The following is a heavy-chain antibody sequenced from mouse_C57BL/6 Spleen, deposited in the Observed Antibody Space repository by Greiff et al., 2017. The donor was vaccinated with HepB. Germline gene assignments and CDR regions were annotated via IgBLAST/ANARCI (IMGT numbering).Heavy chain of an antibody. CDR2: IRNKANNHAT. V-gene: IGHV6-6*01. Sequence: EVKLMESGGGLVQPGGSMKLSCAASGFTFSDAWMDWVRQSPEKGLEWVAEIRNKANNHATYYAESVKGRFTISRDDSKSSVYLQMNSLRAEDTGIYYCTRGGIYYGNYPFAYWGQGTLVTVSA. CDR1: GFTFSDAW. CDR3: TRGGIYYGNYPFAY. D-gene: IGHD2-1*01. J-gene: IGHJ3*01.